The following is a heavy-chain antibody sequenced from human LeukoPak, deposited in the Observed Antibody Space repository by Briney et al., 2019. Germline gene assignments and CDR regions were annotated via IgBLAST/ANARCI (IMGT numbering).Heavy chain of an antibody. V-gene: IGHV3-30*04. Sequence: PGGSLRLSCAASGFTFSNYAIHWVRQAPGKGLEWVAVISYDGSNKYYADSVKGRFTISRDNSKNTLYLQMNSLRAEDTAVYYCARARWGGLYYFDYWGQGTLVTVSS. D-gene: IGHD3-16*01. CDR3: ARARWGGLYYFDY. J-gene: IGHJ4*02. CDR2: ISYDGSNK. CDR1: GFTFSNYA.